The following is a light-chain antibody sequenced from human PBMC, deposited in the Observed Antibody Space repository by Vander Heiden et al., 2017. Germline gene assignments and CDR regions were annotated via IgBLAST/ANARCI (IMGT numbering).Light chain of an antibody. CDR2: SVN. V-gene: IGLV2-8*01. CDR3: TSYVGSNDVV. Sequence: QSALTQPPPASGSPGQSVTISCTGTTSDFGGYNRVSWYPQHPGKDPKLMLYSVNKRPSGIPDRFSGSRSGNTASLTVSGLQAEDEADYYCTSYVGSNDVVFGGGTKLTVL. J-gene: IGLJ2*01. CDR1: TSDFGGYNR.